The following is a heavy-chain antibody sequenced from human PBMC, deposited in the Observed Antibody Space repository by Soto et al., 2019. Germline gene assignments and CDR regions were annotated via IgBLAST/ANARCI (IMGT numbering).Heavy chain of an antibody. J-gene: IGHJ6*03. CDR1: GGSISSYY. Sequence: SETLSLTCTVSGGSISSYYWSWIRQPPGKGLEWIGYIYYSGSTNYNPSLKSRVTISVDTSKNQFSLKLSSVTAADTAVYYCARLAGYSSSWYSPGVYYYYYMDVWGKGTTVTVSS. V-gene: IGHV4-59*08. CDR3: ARLAGYSSSWYSPGVYYYYYMDV. CDR2: IYYSGST. D-gene: IGHD6-13*01.